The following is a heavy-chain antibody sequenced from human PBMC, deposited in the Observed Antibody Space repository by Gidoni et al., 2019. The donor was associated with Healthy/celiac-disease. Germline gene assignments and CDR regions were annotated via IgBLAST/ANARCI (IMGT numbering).Heavy chain of an antibody. CDR3: ARVAPEYVRGWELLSFDY. V-gene: IGHV4-31*03. J-gene: IGHJ4*02. Sequence: QVQLQESGPGLVKPSQTLSLTCTVSGGSISIGGYYWSWIRQHPGKGLEWIGYIYYSGSTYYNPSLKSRVTISVDTSKNQFSLKLSSVTAADTAVYYCARVAPEYVRGWELLSFDYWGQGTLVTVSS. D-gene: IGHD1-26*01. CDR2: IYYSGST. CDR1: GGSISIGGYY.